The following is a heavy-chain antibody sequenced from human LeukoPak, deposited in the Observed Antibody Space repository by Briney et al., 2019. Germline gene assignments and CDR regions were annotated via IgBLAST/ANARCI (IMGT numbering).Heavy chain of an antibody. Sequence: PGGSLRLSWAASGFTFDDYGMSWVRQAPGKGLEWVSGINWNGGSTGYADSVKGRFTISRDNAKNSLYLQMNSLRAEDTALYYCARGISVMITFGGANAYWGQGTLVTVSS. V-gene: IGHV3-20*04. CDR3: ARGISVMITFGGANAY. CDR1: GFTFDDYG. D-gene: IGHD3-16*01. J-gene: IGHJ4*02. CDR2: INWNGGST.